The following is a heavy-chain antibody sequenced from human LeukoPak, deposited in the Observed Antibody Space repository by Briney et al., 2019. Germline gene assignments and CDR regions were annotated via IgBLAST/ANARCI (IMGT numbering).Heavy chain of an antibody. J-gene: IGHJ6*02. Sequence: GESLKISCKGSGYSFTSYWIGWVRQMPGKGLEWMGIIYPGDSDTRYSPSFQGQVTISADKSISTAYLQWSSLKASDTAMYYCASRTGDYGDYYYGMDVWGQGTTVTVSS. V-gene: IGHV5-51*01. D-gene: IGHD4-17*01. CDR1: GYSFTSYW. CDR2: IYPGDSDT. CDR3: ASRTGDYGDYYYGMDV.